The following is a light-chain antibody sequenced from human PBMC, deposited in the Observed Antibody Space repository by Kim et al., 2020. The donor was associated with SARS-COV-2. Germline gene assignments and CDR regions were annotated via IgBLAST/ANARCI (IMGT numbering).Light chain of an antibody. V-gene: IGLV3-19*01. Sequence: SSSLPQYPSFSLALGQTVRITCQGDSLRSYSASWYQQKPGQAPVLVIYGKNIRPSGIPDRFSGSRSGNTAYLTITGAQAEDEADYYCNSRDTSGDLCVFGTGTKVTVL. CDR1: SLRSYS. CDR2: GKN. CDR3: NSRDTSGDLCV. J-gene: IGLJ1*01.